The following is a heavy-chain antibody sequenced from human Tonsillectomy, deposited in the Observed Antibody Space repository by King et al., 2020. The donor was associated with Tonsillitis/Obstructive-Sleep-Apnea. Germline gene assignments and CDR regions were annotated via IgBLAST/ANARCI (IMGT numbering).Heavy chain of an antibody. CDR2: IKEDGSEK. D-gene: IGHD3-22*01. Sequence: VQLVESGGGLVQPGGSLRLSCAASGFTFSTFWMSWVRQAPGKGLEWLANIKEDGSEKYYVDSVKGRFTISRDNAKNSLYLQMNSLRAEDTAVYYCARVFDYYDSSAYRAFDIWGQGTMVTASS. V-gene: IGHV3-7*03. CDR1: GFTFSTFW. CDR3: ARVFDYYDSSAYRAFDI. J-gene: IGHJ3*02.